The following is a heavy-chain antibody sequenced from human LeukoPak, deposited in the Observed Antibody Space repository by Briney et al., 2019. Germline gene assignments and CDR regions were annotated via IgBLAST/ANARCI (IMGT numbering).Heavy chain of an antibody. CDR3: AKDRWRDGSSSFDN. D-gene: IGHD6-6*01. Sequence: ASVKVSCKASGYTFTSYSINWVRQAPGQGLEWMGWISTYNGNSNYSQKLQGKVNMTTDTSTSTAYMELRSLRSDDTAMYYCAKDRWRDGSSSFDNWGQGTLVTVSS. CDR1: GYTFTSYS. J-gene: IGHJ4*02. CDR2: ISTYNGNS. V-gene: IGHV1-18*01.